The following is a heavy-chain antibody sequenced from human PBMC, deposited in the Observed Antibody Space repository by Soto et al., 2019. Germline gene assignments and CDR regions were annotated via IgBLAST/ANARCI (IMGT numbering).Heavy chain of an antibody. Sequence: GGSLRLSCAASGFTFSNAWMNWVRQAPGKGLERVGRIKSKTDGGTTDYAAPVKGRFTISRDDSKNTLYLQMNSLRAEDTAVYYCAKDRSPYGSGSVPSYWGQGTLVTVSS. V-gene: IGHV3-15*07. CDR2: IKSKTDGGTT. J-gene: IGHJ4*02. CDR1: GFTFSNAW. D-gene: IGHD3-10*01. CDR3: AKDRSPYGSGSVPSY.